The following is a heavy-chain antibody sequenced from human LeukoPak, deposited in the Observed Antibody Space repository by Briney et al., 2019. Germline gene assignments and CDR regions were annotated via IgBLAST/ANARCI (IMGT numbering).Heavy chain of an antibody. V-gene: IGHV3-23*01. CDR3: AKQLGYCSDGSCYFPY. CDR1: GFTFSSSA. J-gene: IGHJ4*02. D-gene: IGHD2-15*01. CDR2: ISNNGGYT. Sequence: ERSLRLSCAASGFTFSSSAMSWVRQAPGKGLEWVSAISNNGGYTYYADSVQGRFTISRDNSKSTLCLQMNSLRAEDTAVYYCAKQLGYCSDGSCYFPYWGQGTLVTVSS.